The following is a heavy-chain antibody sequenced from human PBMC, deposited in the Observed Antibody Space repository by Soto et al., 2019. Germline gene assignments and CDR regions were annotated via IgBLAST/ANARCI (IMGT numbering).Heavy chain of an antibody. CDR1: GGSISSSSYY. CDR2: IYYSGST. V-gene: IGHV4-39*01. Sequence: PSETLSLTCTVSGGSISSSSYYWGWIRQPPGKGLEWIGSIYYSGSTYYNPSLKSRVTISVDTSKNQFSLKLSSVTAADTAVYYCARALLLWLGEFFEGNWLDPWGRGTLVTVSS. D-gene: IGHD3-10*01. CDR3: ARALLLWLGEFFEGNWLDP. J-gene: IGHJ5*02.